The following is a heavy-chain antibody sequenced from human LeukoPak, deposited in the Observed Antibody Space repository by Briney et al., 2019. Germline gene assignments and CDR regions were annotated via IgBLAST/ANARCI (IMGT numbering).Heavy chain of an antibody. CDR3: ARRSTSCYAFDY. CDR1: GFTFSSYG. V-gene: IGHV3-33*01. CDR2: IWYDRSNK. Sequence: GRSLRLSCAASGFTFSSYGMHWVRQAPGKGLEWVAVIWYDRSNKYYADSVKGRFTISRYNSKNTLYLQVNSLRAEDTAVYYCARRSTSCYAFDYWGQGTLVTVSS. J-gene: IGHJ4*02. D-gene: IGHD2-2*01.